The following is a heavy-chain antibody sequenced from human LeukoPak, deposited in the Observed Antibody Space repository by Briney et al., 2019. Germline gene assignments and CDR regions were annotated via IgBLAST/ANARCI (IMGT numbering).Heavy chain of an antibody. V-gene: IGHV3-74*01. D-gene: IGHD3-10*01. J-gene: IGHJ6*02. CDR1: GFTFSTHW. CDR2: FSGDGSLT. Sequence: RGSLRLSCAASGFTFSTHWMYWVRQAPGKEFVWVSRFSGDGSLTSYADSVRGRFTISRDNAKETLYLQMTSLRVEDTAVYSCASLLTPYHGSGGGGMDVWGQGTTVTVFS. CDR3: ASLLTPYHGSGGGGMDV.